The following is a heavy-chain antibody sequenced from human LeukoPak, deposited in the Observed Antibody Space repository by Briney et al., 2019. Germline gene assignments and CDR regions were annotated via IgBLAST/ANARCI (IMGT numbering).Heavy chain of an antibody. V-gene: IGHV3-48*01. CDR2: ISSSSSTI. Sequence: GWALRLSCAASGFIFSSYSMNWLRQAPGKGLDWVSYISSSSSTIYYADSVKGRFTISRDNAKNSLYLQMNSLRAEDTAVYYCARDHCSGGSCYSTRDFDYWGQGTLVTVSS. J-gene: IGHJ4*02. D-gene: IGHD2-15*01. CDR1: GFIFSSYS. CDR3: ARDHCSGGSCYSTRDFDY.